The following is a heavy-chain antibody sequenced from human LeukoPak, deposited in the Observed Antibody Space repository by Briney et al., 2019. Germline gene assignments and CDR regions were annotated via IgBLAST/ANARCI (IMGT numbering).Heavy chain of an antibody. CDR1: EFTFSTYS. CDR3: ARETTTIFGMVPYYFDS. J-gene: IGHJ4*02. Sequence: GGSLRLSCAASEFTFSTYSMNWVRQAPGKGLEWVSSISSSSSYKYYADSAKGRFTISRDNDKYSLYLQMNSLRAEDTAVYYCARETTTIFGMVPYYFDSWGQGTLVTVSS. V-gene: IGHV3-21*01. CDR2: ISSSSSYK. D-gene: IGHD3-3*01.